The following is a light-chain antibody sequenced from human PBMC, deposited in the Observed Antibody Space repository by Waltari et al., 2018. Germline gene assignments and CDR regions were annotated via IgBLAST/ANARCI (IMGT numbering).Light chain of an antibody. CDR3: CSYTNVGSWV. V-gene: IGLV2-14*03. Sequence: QSALTQPASVSGSPGQSITISCPRPSRDVRNYHYVSWYQQHPGRAPKLMISDVSDRPSGVSNRFSGSKSGNTASLTISGLQAEDEGDYYCCSYTNVGSWVFGGGTKVTVL. CDR1: SRDVRNYHY. CDR2: DVS. J-gene: IGLJ3*02.